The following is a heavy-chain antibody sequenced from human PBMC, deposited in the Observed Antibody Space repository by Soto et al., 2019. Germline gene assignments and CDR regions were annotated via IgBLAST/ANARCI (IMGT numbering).Heavy chain of an antibody. CDR1: GVTFNNST. J-gene: IGHJ4*02. V-gene: IGHV1-69*02. CDR3: ARPSTTATGGVEH. CDR2: FTPILGVA. Sequence: QVQLVQSGAEVKQPGSSVKVSCKASGVTFNNSTVNWVRQAPGQGLEWMGRFTPILGVANNAQKFQGRLTLIVEKSTSTAYMELSSLRSEDTAVYYCARPSTTATGGVEHWGQGTLVIVSS. D-gene: IGHD2-8*02.